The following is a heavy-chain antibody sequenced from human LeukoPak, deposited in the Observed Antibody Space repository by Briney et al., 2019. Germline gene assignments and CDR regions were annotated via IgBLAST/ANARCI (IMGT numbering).Heavy chain of an antibody. J-gene: IGHJ6*03. CDR1: GGSISSYY. V-gene: IGHV4-59*01. CDR2: IYYSGST. Sequence: SSETLSLTCTVSGGSISSYYWSWIRQPPGKGLEWIGYIYYSGSTNYTPSLKSRVTISVDTSKNQFSLKLSSVTAADTAVYYCARVRGGSTMVRGGGFGYYYMGVWGKGTTVTISS. D-gene: IGHD3-10*01. CDR3: ARVRGGSTMVRGGGFGYYYMGV.